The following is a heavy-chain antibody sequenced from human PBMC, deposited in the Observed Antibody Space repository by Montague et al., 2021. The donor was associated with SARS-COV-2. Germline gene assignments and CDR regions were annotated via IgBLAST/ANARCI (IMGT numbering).Heavy chain of an antibody. Sequence: SETLSLTCTVSGGSISSGSYYWGWIRQPPGKGLEWIGSIYYSGSTYYNPSLKSRVTISVDTSKNQFSLKLSSVTAADTAVYYCARDLLRYCSSTSRYNDAFDIWGQGTMVTVSS. CDR1: GGSISSGSYY. D-gene: IGHD2-2*01. CDR3: ARDLLRYCSSTSRYNDAFDI. V-gene: IGHV4-39*07. CDR2: IYYSGST. J-gene: IGHJ3*02.